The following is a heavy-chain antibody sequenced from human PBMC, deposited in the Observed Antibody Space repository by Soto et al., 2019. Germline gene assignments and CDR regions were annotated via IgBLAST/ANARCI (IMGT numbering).Heavy chain of an antibody. Sequence: SETLAVSCFVAGASISSTYWWSWVRQTPGKRLEWIGEIYHTGTSSYNPSVKSRVTISVDTCKNQFSLKLSSVTAADTAVYYCARGPLMITFGGVIETRGDSDYWGQGTLVPVSS. CDR3: ARGPLMITFGGVIETRGDSDY. CDR2: IYHTGTS. CDR1: GASISSTYW. D-gene: IGHD3-16*02. V-gene: IGHV4-4*02. J-gene: IGHJ4*02.